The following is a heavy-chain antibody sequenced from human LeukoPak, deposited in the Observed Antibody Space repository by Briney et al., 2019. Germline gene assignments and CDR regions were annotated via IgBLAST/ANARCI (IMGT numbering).Heavy chain of an antibody. CDR1: GFTFSGYS. J-gene: IGHJ3*02. CDR3: ARDRYYAFDN. Sequence: PGGSLRLSCAASGFTFSGYSMSWVRQAPGKGLEWLSYISSSSSGIYYADSVKGRFAISRDNAKSTLYLQMNSLRDDDTAVYYCARDRYYAFDNWGQGTMVTVSS. V-gene: IGHV3-48*02. D-gene: IGHD3-9*01. CDR2: ISSSSSGI.